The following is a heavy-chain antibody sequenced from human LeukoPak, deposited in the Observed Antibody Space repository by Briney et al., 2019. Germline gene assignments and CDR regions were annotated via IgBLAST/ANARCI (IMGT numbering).Heavy chain of an antibody. J-gene: IGHJ4*02. CDR1: GYTFTGYY. CDR2: INPNSGGT. Sequence: ASVKVSCKASGYTFTGYYMHWVRQAPGQGLEWMGRINPNSGGTNYAQKFQGRVTMTRDTSISTAYMELSRLRSDDTAVYYCARRASSSWYAFDYRGQGTLVTVSS. D-gene: IGHD6-13*01. CDR3: ARRASSSWYAFDY. V-gene: IGHV1-2*06.